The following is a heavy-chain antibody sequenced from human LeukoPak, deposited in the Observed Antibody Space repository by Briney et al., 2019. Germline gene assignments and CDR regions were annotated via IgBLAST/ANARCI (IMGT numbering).Heavy chain of an antibody. D-gene: IGHD6-13*01. CDR1: GFTFDDYA. V-gene: IGHV3-9*01. CDR2: ISWNSGSI. CDR3: ARDAPSWVYSMDV. J-gene: IGHJ6*02. Sequence: GGSLRLSCAASGFTFDDYAMHWVRQAPGKGLEWVSGISWNSGSIGYADSVKGRFTISRDNAKNSLYLQMNSLRAEDTAVYYCARDAPSWVYSMDVWGQGTTVTVSS.